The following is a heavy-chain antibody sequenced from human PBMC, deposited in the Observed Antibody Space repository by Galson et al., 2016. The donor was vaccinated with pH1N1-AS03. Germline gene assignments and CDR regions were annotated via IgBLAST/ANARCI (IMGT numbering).Heavy chain of an antibody. CDR2: MDSSGRK. D-gene: IGHD6-6*01. J-gene: IGHJ3*01. CDR1: GGSISGNF. V-gene: IGHV4-4*07. Sequence: ETLSLTCSVSGGSISGNFWTWIRQPAGEGLEWIGRMDSSGRKNYNSSLESRVTLSVDTSKNQFSLRLTSETAADTAVYYCARTRAARPADAFDVWGQGTTVTVSS. CDR3: ARTRAARPADAFDV.